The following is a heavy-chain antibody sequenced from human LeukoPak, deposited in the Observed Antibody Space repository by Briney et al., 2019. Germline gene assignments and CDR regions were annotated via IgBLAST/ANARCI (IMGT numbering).Heavy chain of an antibody. CDR3: ARGYCSSTTCSVDY. V-gene: IGHV3-23*01. CDR1: GFIFSNYA. CDR2: ISGGGGGT. D-gene: IGHD2-2*01. Sequence: GGSLRLSCAASGFIFSNYAMSWVRQAPGKGLEWVSVISGGGGGTYYADSVKGRFTISRDNSQNTLYLQMNSLRAEDTAVYYCARGYCSSTTCSVDYWGQGTLVTVSS. J-gene: IGHJ4*02.